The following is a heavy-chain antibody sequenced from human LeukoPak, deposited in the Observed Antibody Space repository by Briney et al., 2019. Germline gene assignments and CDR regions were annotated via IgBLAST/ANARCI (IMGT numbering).Heavy chain of an antibody. V-gene: IGHV4-59*10. CDR1: GGSFSGYY. Sequence: SETLSLTCAVYGGSFSGYYWSWIRQPPGKGLEWIGRIYTSGSTNYNPSLKSRVTMSVDTSKNQFSLKLSSVTAADTAVYYCARTAPYYYDSSGYYGAHAFDIWGQGTMVTVSS. CDR3: ARTAPYYYDSSGYYGAHAFDI. CDR2: IYTSGST. D-gene: IGHD3-22*01. J-gene: IGHJ3*02.